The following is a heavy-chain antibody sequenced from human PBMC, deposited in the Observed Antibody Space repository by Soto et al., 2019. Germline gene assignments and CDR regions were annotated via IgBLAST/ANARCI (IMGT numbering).Heavy chain of an antibody. D-gene: IGHD3-16*01. Sequence: SETLSLTCAVYGGSFSGYYWSWIRQPPGKGLEWIGEINHSGSTNYNPSLKSRVTISVDTSKNQFSLKLSSVTAADTAVYYCAAGIGSSYEVKRRSYYYYGMDVWGQGTTVTVSS. J-gene: IGHJ6*02. CDR2: INHSGST. CDR1: GGSFSGYY. V-gene: IGHV4-34*01. CDR3: AAGIGSSYEVKRRSYYYYGMDV.